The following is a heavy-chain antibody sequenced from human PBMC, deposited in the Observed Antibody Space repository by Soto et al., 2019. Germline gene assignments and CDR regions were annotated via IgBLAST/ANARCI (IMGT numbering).Heavy chain of an antibody. Sequence: GGSLRLSCAASGFTFSSYAMHWVRQAPGKGLEWVAVISYDGSNKYYADSVKGRFTISRDNSKNTLYLQMNSLRAEDTAVYYCARVGIAAQAGDYYYYYGMDVWGQGTTVTVSS. CDR2: ISYDGSNK. V-gene: IGHV3-30-3*01. CDR3: ARVGIAAQAGDYYYYYGMDV. J-gene: IGHJ6*02. D-gene: IGHD6-6*01. CDR1: GFTFSSYA.